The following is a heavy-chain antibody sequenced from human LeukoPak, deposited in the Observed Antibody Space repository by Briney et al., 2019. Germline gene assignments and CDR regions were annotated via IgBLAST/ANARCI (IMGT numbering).Heavy chain of an antibody. V-gene: IGHV5-51*01. J-gene: IGHJ4*02. Sequence: GESLKISCKGSGYSFTSYWIGWVRQIPGKGLEWMGIIYPCDSDTRYSPSFQGQVTISADRSISTAYLQWSSLKASDTAMYYCARHFVEYSRSWVDYWGQGTLVTVSS. CDR3: ARHFVEYSRSWVDY. D-gene: IGHD6-13*01. CDR1: GYSFTSYW. CDR2: IYPCDSDT.